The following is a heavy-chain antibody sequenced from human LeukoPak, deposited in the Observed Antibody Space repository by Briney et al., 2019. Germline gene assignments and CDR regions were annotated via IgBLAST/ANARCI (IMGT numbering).Heavy chain of an antibody. D-gene: IGHD3-16*02. CDR1: GGSFSGYY. CDR2: INHSGST. Sequence: SETLSLTCAVYGGSFSGYYWSWIRQPPGKGLEWIGEINHSGSTNYNPSLKSRVTISVDTSKNQFSLKLSSVTAADTAVYYCARAKYDYVWGSYRTGTRNAFDIWGQGTMVTVSS. V-gene: IGHV4-34*01. J-gene: IGHJ3*02. CDR3: ARAKYDYVWGSYRTGTRNAFDI.